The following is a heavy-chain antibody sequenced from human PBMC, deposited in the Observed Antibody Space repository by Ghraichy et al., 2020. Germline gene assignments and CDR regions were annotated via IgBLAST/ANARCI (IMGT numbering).Heavy chain of an antibody. V-gene: IGHV3-23*01. D-gene: IGHD6-19*01. J-gene: IGHJ4*02. CDR3: AKVRQWLAIYYFDY. CDR2: ISGSGGST. Sequence: LSLTCAASGFTFSSYAMSWVRQAPGKGLEWVSAISGSGGSTYYADSVKGRFTISRDNSKNTLYLQMNSLRAEDTAVYYCAKVRQWLAIYYFDYWGQGTLVTVSS. CDR1: GFTFSSYA.